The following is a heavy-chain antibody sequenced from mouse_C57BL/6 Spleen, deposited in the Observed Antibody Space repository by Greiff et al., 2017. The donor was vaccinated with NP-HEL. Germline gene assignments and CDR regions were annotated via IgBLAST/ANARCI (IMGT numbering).Heavy chain of an antibody. J-gene: IGHJ2*01. CDR3: ARWDGYGY. Sequence: EVKLQESGGGLVKPGGSLKLSCAASGFTFRDYGMHWVRQAPEKGLEWVAYISSGSSTIYYADTVKGRFTISRDNAKNTLFLQMTSLRSEDTAMYYGARWDGYGYWGQGTTLTVSS. D-gene: IGHD2-3*01. CDR1: GFTFRDYG. CDR2: ISSGSSTI. V-gene: IGHV5-17*01.